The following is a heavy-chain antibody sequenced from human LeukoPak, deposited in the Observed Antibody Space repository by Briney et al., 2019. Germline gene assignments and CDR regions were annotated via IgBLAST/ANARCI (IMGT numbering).Heavy chain of an antibody. CDR1: GFTLGDYA. Sequence: PGGSLRLSCTASGFTLGDYAMSWGRQAPGKGLEWVGFIRSKAYGGTTEYAASVKGRCTISRDDSKSIAYLQMNSLKTEDTAVYYCTRGGGGDYWGQGTLVTVSS. J-gene: IGHJ4*02. D-gene: IGHD6-25*01. CDR2: IRSKAYGGTT. V-gene: IGHV3-49*04. CDR3: TRGGGGDY.